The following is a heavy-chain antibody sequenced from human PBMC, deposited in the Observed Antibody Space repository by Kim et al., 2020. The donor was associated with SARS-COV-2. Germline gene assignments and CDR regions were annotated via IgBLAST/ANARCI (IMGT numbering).Heavy chain of an antibody. CDR2: IYYSGST. CDR1: GGSISSGDYY. CDR3: ARALGITMVRGFNWFDP. Sequence: SETLSLTCTVSGGSISSGDYYWSWIRQPPGKGLEWIGYIYYSGSTYYNPSLKSRVTISVDTSKNQFSLKLSSVTAADTAVYYCARALGITMVRGFNWFDPWGQGTLVTVSS. D-gene: IGHD3-10*01. J-gene: IGHJ5*02. V-gene: IGHV4-30-4*01.